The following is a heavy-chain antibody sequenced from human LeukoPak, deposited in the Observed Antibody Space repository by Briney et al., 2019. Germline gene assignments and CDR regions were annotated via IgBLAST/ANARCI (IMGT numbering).Heavy chain of an antibody. J-gene: IGHJ4*02. D-gene: IGHD5-24*01. Sequence: GGSLRLSCAASGFSVSSNYMSWVRQAPGKGLEWVSVIYNDGTTYYADSVKGRFTISRDNSKNTLYLQMDSLRAEDTAVYYCAKVIEMATISLGYWGQGTLVTVSS. CDR2: IYNDGTT. V-gene: IGHV3-53*01. CDR1: GFSVSSNY. CDR3: AKVIEMATISLGY.